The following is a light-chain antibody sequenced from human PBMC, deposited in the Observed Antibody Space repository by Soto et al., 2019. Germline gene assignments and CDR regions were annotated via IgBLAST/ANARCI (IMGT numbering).Light chain of an antibody. J-gene: IGLJ1*01. Sequence: SSELTQPPSVSVAPGQTARITCETNNIGSKTVHWYQQKPGQAPVLVVYDDSDRPSGIPERFSGSNSGNTATLTVSRVEAGDEADYYCQVWDSSSDHPYVFGTGTKVTVL. CDR2: DDS. V-gene: IGLV3-21*02. CDR1: NIGSKT. CDR3: QVWDSSSDHPYV.